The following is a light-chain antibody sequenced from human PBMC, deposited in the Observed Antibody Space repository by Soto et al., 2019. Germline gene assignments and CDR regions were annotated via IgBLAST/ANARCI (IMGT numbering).Light chain of an antibody. Sequence: EIVMTQSPATLSVSPGERATLSCRASQSISGNLAWYQQKPGQASRLLIYGSSTRATGIPARFSGSGSGTDFTLTISSLESEDFAVDYCHQYKSCLTWTFGQGTKVEIK. CDR3: HQYKSCLTWT. CDR1: QSISGN. V-gene: IGKV3-15*01. J-gene: IGKJ1*01. CDR2: GSS.